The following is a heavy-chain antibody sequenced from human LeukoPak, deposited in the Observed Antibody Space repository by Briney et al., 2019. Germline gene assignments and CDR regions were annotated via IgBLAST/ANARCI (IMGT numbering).Heavy chain of an antibody. CDR3: ARSGSTWYNWFDP. CDR1: GDSVSSGSYY. V-gene: IGHV4-61*01. D-gene: IGHD6-13*01. CDR2: IYCTEST. J-gene: IGHJ5*02. Sequence: SETLSLTCIVSGDSVSSGSYYWSWIRQPPGKGLEWIGYIYCTESTNYNPSLKSRVTISVDTSKNQFSLKLSSVTAADTAVYYCARSGSTWYNWFDPWGQGTLVTVSS.